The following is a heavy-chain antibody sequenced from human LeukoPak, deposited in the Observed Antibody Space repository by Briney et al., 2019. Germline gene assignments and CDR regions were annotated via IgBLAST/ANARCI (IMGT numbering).Heavy chain of an antibody. J-gene: IGHJ6*03. CDR2: INHSGST. D-gene: IGHD1-26*01. CDR3: ARAIVGAQSSYYYYNMDV. Sequence: SETLSLTCAVYGGSFSGYYWSWIRQPPGKGLEWIGEINHSGSTKYNPTLKSRITISVDTSKNQCSLKLSSVTAADTAVYYCARAIVGAQSSYYYYNMDVWGKGTTVTVSS. V-gene: IGHV4-34*01. CDR1: GGSFSGYY.